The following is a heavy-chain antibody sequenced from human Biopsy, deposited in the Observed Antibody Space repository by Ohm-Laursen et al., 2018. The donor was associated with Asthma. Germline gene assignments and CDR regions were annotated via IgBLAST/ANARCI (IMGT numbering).Heavy chain of an antibody. CDR2: ILFDGRKI. CDR3: AKDRVAGRSYYFDY. D-gene: IGHD6-13*01. J-gene: IGHJ4*02. Sequence: SLRLSCSASGFNFPNYGMNWVRRAPGKGLEWVAQILFDGRKINYPDSVKGRSTISRDNSKNMVYLQMNSLRPEDTAVYYCAKDRVAGRSYYFDYWGQGSLVSVSA. CDR1: GFNFPNYG. V-gene: IGHV3-30*18.